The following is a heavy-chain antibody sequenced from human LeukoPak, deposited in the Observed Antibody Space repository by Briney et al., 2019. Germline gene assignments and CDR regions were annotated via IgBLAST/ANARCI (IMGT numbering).Heavy chain of an antibody. J-gene: IGHJ4*02. CDR1: GFTFSSYW. CDR2: IKQDGSEK. CDR3: AKDISYNSGWSPFDY. Sequence: PGGSLRLSCAASGFTFSSYWMSWVRQAPGKGLEWVANIKQDGSEKYYADSVKGRFTISRDNAKNSLYLQMNSLRAEDTALYYCAKDISYNSGWSPFDYWGQGTLVTVSS. D-gene: IGHD6-19*01. V-gene: IGHV3-7*03.